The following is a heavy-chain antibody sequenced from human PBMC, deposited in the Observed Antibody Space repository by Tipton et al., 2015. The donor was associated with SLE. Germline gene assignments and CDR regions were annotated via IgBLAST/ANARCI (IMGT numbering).Heavy chain of an antibody. Sequence: SGFTFRTYGMHWVRQAPGKGLDWVTFILYDGSNEYYADSVKGRFTISRDNSKNTLYLQMNSLRPEDTAIYYCAREDYFDRSGHSFDYWGQGTLVTVSS. CDR1: GFTFRTYG. J-gene: IGHJ4*02. CDR3: AREDYFDRSGHSFDY. D-gene: IGHD3-22*01. V-gene: IGHV3-30*02. CDR2: ILYDGSNE.